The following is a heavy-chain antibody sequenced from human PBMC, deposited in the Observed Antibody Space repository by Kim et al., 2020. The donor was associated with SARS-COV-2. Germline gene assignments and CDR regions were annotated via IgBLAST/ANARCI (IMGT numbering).Heavy chain of an antibody. D-gene: IGHD2-2*01. V-gene: IGHV4-39*02. J-gene: IGHJ5*02. Sequence: SETLSLTCTVSGGSISSSSYYWGWIRQPPGKGLEWIGSIYYSGSTYYNPSLKSRVTISVDTSKNQFSLKLSSVTAADTALYYCARDIRGALRGIVVVPAATFDPWGQGTLVNVSS. CDR3: ARDIRGALRGIVVVPAATFDP. CDR1: GGSISSSSYY. CDR2: IYYSGST.